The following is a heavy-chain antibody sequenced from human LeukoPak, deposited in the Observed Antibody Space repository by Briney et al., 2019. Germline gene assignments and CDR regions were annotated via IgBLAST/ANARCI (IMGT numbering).Heavy chain of an antibody. CDR3: AKYDILTGIAD. D-gene: IGHD3-9*01. Sequence: GGSLRLSSAASGFTFSSYAMSWVRQAPGKGLEWVSAISGSGGSTYYADSVKGRFTISRDNSKNTLYLQMNSLRAEDTAVYYCAKYDILTGIADWGQGTLVTVSS. V-gene: IGHV3-23*01. CDR1: GFTFSSYA. CDR2: ISGSGGST. J-gene: IGHJ4*02.